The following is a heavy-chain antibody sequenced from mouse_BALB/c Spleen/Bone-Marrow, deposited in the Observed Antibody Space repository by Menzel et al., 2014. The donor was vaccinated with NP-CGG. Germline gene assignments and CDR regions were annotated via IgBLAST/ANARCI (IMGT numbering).Heavy chain of an antibody. CDR3: ARDGYYVFYAMDY. V-gene: IGHV5-6-3*01. CDR2: INSNGGST. D-gene: IGHD2-3*01. J-gene: IGHJ4*01. CDR1: GFTFSSYG. Sequence: EVQLVESGGGLVQPGGSLNLSCAASGFTFSSYGMSWVRQTPDKRLELVATINSNGGSTYYPDSVKGRFTISRDNAKNTLCLQMSSLKSEDTAMYYCARDGYYVFYAMDYWGQGTSVTVSS.